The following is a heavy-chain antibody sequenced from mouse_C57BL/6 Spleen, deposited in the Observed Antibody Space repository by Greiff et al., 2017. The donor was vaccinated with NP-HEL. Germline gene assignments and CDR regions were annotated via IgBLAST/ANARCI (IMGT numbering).Heavy chain of an antibody. Sequence: EVQLVESGGGLVKPGGSLKLSCAASGFTFSDYGMHWVRQAPEKGLEWVAYISSGSSTIYYADTVKGRFTISRDNAKNTLFLQMTSLRSEDTAMYYCARTYSNPYYAMDYWGQGTSVTVSS. J-gene: IGHJ4*01. CDR2: ISSGSSTI. V-gene: IGHV5-17*01. CDR1: GFTFSDYG. D-gene: IGHD2-5*01. CDR3: ARTYSNPYYAMDY.